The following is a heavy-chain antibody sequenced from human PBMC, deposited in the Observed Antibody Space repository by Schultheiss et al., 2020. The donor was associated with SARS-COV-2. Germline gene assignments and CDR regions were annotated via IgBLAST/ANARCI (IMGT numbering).Heavy chain of an antibody. CDR2: VNPSAGGT. Sequence: ASVKVSCKASGYSFTTYLMHWVRQAPGHGLEWMGMVNPSAGGTTYAQRFQGRVTMTTDTSTSTVSMDLSSLRSEDTAVYYCASSPTDYFAHWGQGTPVTVSS. CDR3: ASSPTDYFAH. CDR1: GYSFTTYL. J-gene: IGHJ4*02. D-gene: IGHD1-14*01. V-gene: IGHV1-46*01.